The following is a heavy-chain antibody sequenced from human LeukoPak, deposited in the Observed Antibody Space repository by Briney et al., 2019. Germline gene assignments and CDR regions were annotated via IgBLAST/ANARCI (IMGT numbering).Heavy chain of an antibody. J-gene: IGHJ4*02. CDR2: ISSSSSYK. D-gene: IGHD1-1*01. V-gene: IGHV3-21*01. CDR1: GFTFSSYS. Sequence: GGSLRLSCVASGFTFSSYSMNWVRQAPGKGLEWVSSISSSSSYKYYTDSVKGRFTISRDNAKNSPYLQMNSLRAEDTAVYYYARSAAGTYYWGQGTLLTVS. CDR3: ARSAAGTYY.